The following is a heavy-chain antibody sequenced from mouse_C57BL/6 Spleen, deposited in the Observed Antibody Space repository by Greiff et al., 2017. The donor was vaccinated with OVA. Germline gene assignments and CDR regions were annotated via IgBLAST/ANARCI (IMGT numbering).Heavy chain of an antibody. CDR3: ARGVRKTAQAYFDY. CDR1: GYTFTTYP. J-gene: IGHJ2*01. CDR2: FHPYNDDT. D-gene: IGHD3-2*02. Sequence: VKLQESGAELVKPGASVKMSCKASGYTFTTYPIEWMKQNHGKSLEWIGNFHPYNDDTKYNEKFKGKATLTVEKSSSTVYLELSRLTSEDSAVYYCARGVRKTAQAYFDYWGQGTTLTVSS. V-gene: IGHV1-47*01.